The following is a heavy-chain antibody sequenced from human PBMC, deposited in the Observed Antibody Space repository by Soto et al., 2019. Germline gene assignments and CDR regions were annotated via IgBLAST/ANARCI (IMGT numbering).Heavy chain of an antibody. D-gene: IGHD2-2*01. Sequence: GGSLRLSCAASGFTFSSYSMNWVRQAPGKGLEWVSYISSSSSTIYYADSVKGRFTISRDNAKNSLYLQMNSLRDEDTAVYYCARALYCSSTSCYLLGYYYYYGMDVWGQGTTVTVSS. CDR2: ISSSSSTI. CDR1: GFTFSSYS. CDR3: ARALYCSSTSCYLLGYYYYYGMDV. V-gene: IGHV3-48*02. J-gene: IGHJ6*02.